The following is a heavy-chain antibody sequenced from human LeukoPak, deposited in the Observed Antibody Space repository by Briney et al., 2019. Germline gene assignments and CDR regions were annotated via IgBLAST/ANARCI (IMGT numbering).Heavy chain of an antibody. CDR2: ISSSSKSI. V-gene: IGHV3-21*01. Sequence: PGGSLRLSYAASGFDFNNYNMNWVRQAPGKGLEWVSSISSSSKSIYYADSVKGRFTISRDNAKNSLFLQINSLRAEDTAVYYCVRDRRVSCSGGTCYPSWGQGTLVTVSS. J-gene: IGHJ4*02. D-gene: IGHD2-15*01. CDR1: GFDFNNYN. CDR3: VRDRRVSCSGGTCYPS.